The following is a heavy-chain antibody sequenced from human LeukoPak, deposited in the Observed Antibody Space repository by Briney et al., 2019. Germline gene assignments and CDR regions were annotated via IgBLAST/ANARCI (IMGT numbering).Heavy chain of an antibody. Sequence: PSETLSLTCTVSGGSISSSSYYWGWIRQPPGKGLEWIGSIYYSGSTYYNPSLKSRVTISVNTSKNQFSLELSSVTAADTAVYYCARVDDSAFDIWGQGTMVTVSS. CDR1: GGSISSSSYY. D-gene: IGHD3-22*01. CDR2: IYYSGST. J-gene: IGHJ3*02. CDR3: ARVDDSAFDI. V-gene: IGHV4-39*07.